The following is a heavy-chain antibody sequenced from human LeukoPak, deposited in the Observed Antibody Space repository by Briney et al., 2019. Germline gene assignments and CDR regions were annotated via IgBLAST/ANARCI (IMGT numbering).Heavy chain of an antibody. CDR1: GGSFSGYY. V-gene: IGHV4-34*01. CDR2: INHSGST. Sequence: SETLSLTCAVYGGSFSGYYWGWIRQPPGKGLGWIGEINHSGSTNYNPSLKSRVTISVDTSKNQFSLKLSSVTAADTAVYYCARWGRVAAAAFDPWGQGTLVTVSS. D-gene: IGHD6-13*01. J-gene: IGHJ5*02. CDR3: ARWGRVAAAAFDP.